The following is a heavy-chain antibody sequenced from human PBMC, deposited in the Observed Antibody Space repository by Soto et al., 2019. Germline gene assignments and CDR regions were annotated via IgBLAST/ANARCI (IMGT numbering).Heavy chain of an antibody. Sequence: QVQLQESGPGLVKPSETLSLTCTVSGDSMTKYYWSWIRQPAGKGLEWIGRIYTSGSTNYNPSLKSRVIMSIDTSNNHFSLKLKSVTAADTAVYYCARAVGAAYYFDFWGQGALVSV. V-gene: IGHV4-4*07. CDR3: ARAVGAAYYFDF. CDR2: IYTSGST. D-gene: IGHD1-26*01. CDR1: GDSMTKYY. J-gene: IGHJ4*02.